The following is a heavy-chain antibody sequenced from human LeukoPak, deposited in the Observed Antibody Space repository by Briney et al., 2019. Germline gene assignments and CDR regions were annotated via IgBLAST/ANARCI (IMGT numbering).Heavy chain of an antibody. Sequence: ASVKVSCKASGYTFTSYYMHWVRQAPGQGLEWMGIINPSGGSTSYAQKFQGRVTMTRDTSTSTVYMELSSLRSEDTAVYYCARDGPRIAALGEDFDYWGQGTLVTVSS. CDR1: GYTFTSYY. V-gene: IGHV1-46*01. D-gene: IGHD6-6*01. J-gene: IGHJ4*02. CDR3: ARDGPRIAALGEDFDY. CDR2: INPSGGST.